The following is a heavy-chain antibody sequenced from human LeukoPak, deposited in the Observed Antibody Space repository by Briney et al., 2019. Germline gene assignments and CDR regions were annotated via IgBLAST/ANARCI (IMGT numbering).Heavy chain of an antibody. D-gene: IGHD6-19*01. CDR3: ARTEQWLVPYVLNGAFDI. CDR2: INSDGSST. CDR1: GFTFSSYW. V-gene: IGHV3-74*01. J-gene: IGHJ3*02. Sequence: GGSLRLSCAASGFTFSSYWMHWVRQAPGKGLVWVPRINSDGSSTSYADSVKGRFTISRDNAKNTLYLQMNSLRAEDTAVYYCARTEQWLVPYVLNGAFDIWGQGTMVTVSS.